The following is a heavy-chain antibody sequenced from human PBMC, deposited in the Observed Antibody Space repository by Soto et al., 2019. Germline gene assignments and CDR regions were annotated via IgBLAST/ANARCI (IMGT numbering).Heavy chain of an antibody. D-gene: IGHD4-17*01. CDR2: IYYSGST. Sequence: PSETLSLTCTVSGGSISSYYWSWIRQPPGKGLEWIGYIYYSGSTNYNPSLKSRVTISVDTSKNQFSLKLSSVTAADTAVYYCARGPNYGGDFDYWGQGTLVTVS. V-gene: IGHV4-59*01. CDR3: ARGPNYGGDFDY. J-gene: IGHJ4*02. CDR1: GGSISSYY.